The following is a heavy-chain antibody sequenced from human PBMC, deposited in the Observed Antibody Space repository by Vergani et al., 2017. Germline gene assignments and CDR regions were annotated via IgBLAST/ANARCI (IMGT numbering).Heavy chain of an antibody. Sequence: QVQLQQWGAGLLKPSETLSLTCADYGGSFSGYYWSWIRQPPGKGLEWIVEINHSGSTNYNPSLKSRITISVDTSKNQFSLKGSSVTAADTAGYYCARSKAASPRGRPKPRGPFDYWGQGTLVTVSS. CDR3: ARSKAASPRGRPKPRGPFDY. CDR1: GGSFSGYY. J-gene: IGHJ4*02. D-gene: IGHD2-15*01. V-gene: IGHV4-34*01. CDR2: INHSGST.